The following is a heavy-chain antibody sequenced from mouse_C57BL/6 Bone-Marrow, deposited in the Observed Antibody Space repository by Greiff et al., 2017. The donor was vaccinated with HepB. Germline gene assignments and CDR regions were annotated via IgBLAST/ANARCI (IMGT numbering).Heavy chain of an antibody. J-gene: IGHJ1*03. CDR3: ARRGYYGYFDV. V-gene: IGHV1-19*01. CDR1: GYTFTDYY. Sequence: VQLQQSGPVLVKPGASVKMSCKASGYTFTDYYMNWVKQSHGKSLEWIGVINPYNGGTSYNQKFKGKATLTVDKSSSTAYMELNSLTSEDSVVYYCARRGYYGYFDVWGTGTTVTVSS. CDR2: INPYNGGT.